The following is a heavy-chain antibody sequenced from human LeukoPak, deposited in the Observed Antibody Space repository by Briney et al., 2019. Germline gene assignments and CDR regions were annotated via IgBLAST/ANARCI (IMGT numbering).Heavy chain of an antibody. J-gene: IGHJ6*04. V-gene: IGHV3-7*03. D-gene: IGHD3-9*01. CDR1: GFTFSSYW. CDR2: ITQDGSEK. Sequence: GGSLRLSCAASGFTFSSYWMSWVRQAPGKGLEWVANITQDGSEKYYVDSVKGRFTISRDNAKNSLYLQMNSLRAEDTAVYYCASLYYDILTGYDYYGMDVWGKGTTVTVSS. CDR3: ASLYYDILTGYDYYGMDV.